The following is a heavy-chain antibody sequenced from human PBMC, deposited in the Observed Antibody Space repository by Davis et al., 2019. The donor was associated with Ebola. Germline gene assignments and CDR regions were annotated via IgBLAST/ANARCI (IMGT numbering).Heavy chain of an antibody. D-gene: IGHD3-3*01. CDR3: ARIQHDFWGTYYSPKGWFDP. J-gene: IGHJ5*01. Sequence: PGGSLRLSCAASGFTFSSYWMNWVRQAPGKGLEWVANIKQDGSEKYYVDSVKGRFTISRDNGKKSLYLQMNSLRAEDTAVYYCARIQHDFWGTYYSPKGWFDPWGQGTLVTVSS. V-gene: IGHV3-7*01. CDR1: GFTFSSYW. CDR2: IKQDGSEK.